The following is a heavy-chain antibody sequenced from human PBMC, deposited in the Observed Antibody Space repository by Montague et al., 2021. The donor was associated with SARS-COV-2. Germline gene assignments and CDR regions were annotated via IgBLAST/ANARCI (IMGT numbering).Heavy chain of an antibody. Sequence: VKPTQTLTLTCTFSGFSLSTSGMCVSWIRQPPGKALEWLAFIDWDDDKYYSTSLKTRLTISKDTSKNQVVLTMTNMDPADTATYYCARIRDYDILTGSYSGFDYWGQGTLVTVSS. CDR3: ARIRDYDILTGSYSGFDY. V-gene: IGHV2-70*01. CDR1: GFSLSTSGMC. D-gene: IGHD3-9*01. J-gene: IGHJ4*02. CDR2: IDWDDDK.